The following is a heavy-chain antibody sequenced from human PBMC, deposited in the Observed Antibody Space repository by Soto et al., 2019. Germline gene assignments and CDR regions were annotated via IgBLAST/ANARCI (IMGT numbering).Heavy chain of an antibody. V-gene: IGHV3-11*06. J-gene: IGHJ4*02. Sequence: PGGSLRLSCAASGFTFSDYYMTWIRQAPGKGLEWVSYISTTSGYTNYADSVKGRFSISRDNAKNLLILQMNSLRDEDTAVYYCARDRDLSSSWSFDHWGQGTLVTVSS. D-gene: IGHD6-13*01. CDR1: GFTFSDYY. CDR3: ARDRDLSSSWSFDH. CDR2: ISTTSGYT.